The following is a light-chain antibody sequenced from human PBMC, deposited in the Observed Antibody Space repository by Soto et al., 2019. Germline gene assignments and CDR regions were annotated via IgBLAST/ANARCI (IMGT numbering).Light chain of an antibody. Sequence: EIVLTQSPGTLSLSPGERATLSCRASQSVSNNYLAWYQQKPGQAPRRLIFGASGRATGIPDRCSGSGSGTYFTLTISRLAPEDFAVYYCQQYGTSPTFGQGTKVEIK. CDR1: QSVSNNY. CDR2: GAS. V-gene: IGKV3-20*01. CDR3: QQYGTSPT. J-gene: IGKJ1*01.